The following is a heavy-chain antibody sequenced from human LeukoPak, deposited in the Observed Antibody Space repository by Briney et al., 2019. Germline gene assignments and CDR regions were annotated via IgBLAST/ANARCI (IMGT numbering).Heavy chain of an antibody. J-gene: IGHJ4*02. CDR1: GGSISSNNYY. Sequence: PSETLSLTCTVSGGSISSNNYYWGRIRQPPGKGLEWIGSIYYSGSTYYNPSLKSRVTISVDTSKNQFSLKLSSVTAADTAVYFCARVDTAMVTIDYWGQGTLVTVSS. D-gene: IGHD5-18*01. CDR3: ARVDTAMVTIDY. V-gene: IGHV4-39*07. CDR2: IYYSGST.